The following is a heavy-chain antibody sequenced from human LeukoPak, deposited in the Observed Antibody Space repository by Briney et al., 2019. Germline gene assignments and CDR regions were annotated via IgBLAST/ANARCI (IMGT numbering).Heavy chain of an antibody. D-gene: IGHD4-23*01. Sequence: GGSLRLSCAASGFTLSSYWMSRVRQAPGKGLEWVANIKQDGSEKYYVDSVKGRFTISRDNAKNSLFLQMNSLRAEDTAVYYCGRDRMVANPLWVFDYWGQGTLVTVSS. CDR1: GFTLSSYW. V-gene: IGHV3-7*01. J-gene: IGHJ4*02. CDR2: IKQDGSEK. CDR3: GRDRMVANPLWVFDY.